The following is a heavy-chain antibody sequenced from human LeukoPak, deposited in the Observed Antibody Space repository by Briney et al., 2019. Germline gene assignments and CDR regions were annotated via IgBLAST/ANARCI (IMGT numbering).Heavy chain of an antibody. D-gene: IGHD1-7*01. J-gene: IGHJ4*02. V-gene: IGHV4-59*01. CDR1: GGSISSYY. CDR2: IYYSGNT. Sequence: SETLSLTCTVSGGSISSYYWSWIRQPPGRGLEWIGYIYYSGNTNYNPSLKSRVTISVDTSKNQFSLKLSSVTAADTAVYYCARDGNWNYFRRIFDYWGQGTLVTVSS. CDR3: ARDGNWNYFRRIFDY.